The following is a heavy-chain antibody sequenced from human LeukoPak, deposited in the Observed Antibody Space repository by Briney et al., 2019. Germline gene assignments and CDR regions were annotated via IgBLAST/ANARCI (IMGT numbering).Heavy chain of an antibody. D-gene: IGHD6-13*01. J-gene: IGHJ4*02. Sequence: PGRSLRLSCVASGFTFEHYAMHWVRQAPGKGLVWVSHVDSDGSATTYADSVKGRFTISRDNAKNSLYLQMNSLRAEDTALYYCAKGHGSSWYGTYFDYWGQGTLVTVSS. V-gene: IGHV3-9*01. CDR3: AKGHGSSWYGTYFDY. CDR2: VDSDGSAT. CDR1: GFTFEHYA.